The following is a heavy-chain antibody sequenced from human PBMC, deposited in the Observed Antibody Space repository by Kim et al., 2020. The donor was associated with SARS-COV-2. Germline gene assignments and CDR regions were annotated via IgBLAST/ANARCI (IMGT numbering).Heavy chain of an antibody. V-gene: IGHV3-23*01. J-gene: IGHJ4*02. CDR2: IRDSGSTT. D-gene: IGHD3-22*01. CDR1: GFTFSSYA. Sequence: GGSLRLSCAASGFTFSSYAMNWVRQAPGKGLEWVSAIRDSGSTTNYADSVKGRFTISRDNSKNTLYLQMNGLRAEDTAVYYCAKDGTYYYDSSGYQLDYWGQGTLVTVSS. CDR3: AKDGTYYYDSSGYQLDY.